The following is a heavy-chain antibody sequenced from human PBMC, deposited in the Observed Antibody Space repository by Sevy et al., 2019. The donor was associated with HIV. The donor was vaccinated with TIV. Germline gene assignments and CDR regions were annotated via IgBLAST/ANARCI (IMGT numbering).Heavy chain of an antibody. V-gene: IGHV3-9*01. CDR3: VKGRITGAAYYYGLDV. J-gene: IGHJ6*02. D-gene: IGHD7-27*01. Sequence: GGSLRLSCATFGVSFEDYGMHWVRQSPERGLEWVAGNNYNSGRVGYIDTVKGRLTISGDNARQSLYLQMTSLKPEHSALYHCVKGRITGAAYYYGLDVWGQGTTVTVSS. CDR2: NNYNSGRV. CDR1: GVSFEDYG.